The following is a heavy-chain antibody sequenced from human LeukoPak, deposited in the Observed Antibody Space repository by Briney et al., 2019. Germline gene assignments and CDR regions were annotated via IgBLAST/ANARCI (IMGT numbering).Heavy chain of an antibody. CDR3: ARLSGGWYGGFDY. V-gene: IGHV4-31*03. Sequence: SETLSLTCTVSGGSISSGGYYWSWIRQHPGKGLEWIGYIYYSGSTYYNPSLKSRVTISVDTSKNQFSLKLSSVTAADTAEYYCARLSGGWYGGFDYWGQGTLVTVSS. CDR2: IYYSGST. CDR1: GGSISSGGYY. D-gene: IGHD6-19*01. J-gene: IGHJ4*02.